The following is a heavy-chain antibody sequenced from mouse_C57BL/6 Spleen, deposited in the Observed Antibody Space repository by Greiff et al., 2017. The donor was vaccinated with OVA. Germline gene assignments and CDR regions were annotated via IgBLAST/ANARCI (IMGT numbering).Heavy chain of an antibody. Sequence: EVKLVESGGGLVKPGGSLKLSCAASGFTFSDYGMHWVRQAPEKGLEWVAYISSGSSTIYYADTVKGRFTISRDNAKNNLFLQMTSLRSEDTAMYYCARLGTPNYYAMDYWGQGTSVTVSS. D-gene: IGHD4-1*01. J-gene: IGHJ4*01. CDR3: ARLGTPNYYAMDY. V-gene: IGHV5-17*01. CDR2: ISSGSSTI. CDR1: GFTFSDYG.